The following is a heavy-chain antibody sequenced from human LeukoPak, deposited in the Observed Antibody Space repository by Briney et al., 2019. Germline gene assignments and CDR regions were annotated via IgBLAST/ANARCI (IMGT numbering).Heavy chain of an antibody. CDR3: ATLFGSGSYPEDCFDP. V-gene: IGHV3-23*01. Sequence: GGSLRLSCAASGFTFSSYAMSWVRQAPGKGLEWVSAISGSGGSTYYADSVKGRFTISRDNSKNTLYLQMNSLRAEDTAVYYCATLFGSGSYPEDCFDPWGQGTLVPVSS. J-gene: IGHJ5*02. CDR2: ISGSGGST. CDR1: GFTFSSYA. D-gene: IGHD3-10*01.